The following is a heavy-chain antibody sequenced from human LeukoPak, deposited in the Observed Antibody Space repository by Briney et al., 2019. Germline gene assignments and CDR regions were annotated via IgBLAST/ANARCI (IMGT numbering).Heavy chain of an antibody. D-gene: IGHD3-10*01. CDR3: EKAGRGGAITMVRGVKGDYYYMDV. Sequence: LSLPCAVYGGSFCGYYWSWIRPPPGKGLEWVSDIRGSGGKTYYADSVKGRFTISRDHSKNPPELQMNSLRAEDTAVYDGEKAGRGGAITMVRGVKGDYYYMDVWGKGTTVTVSS. CDR2: IRGSGGKT. J-gene: IGHJ6*03. CDR1: GGSFCGYY. V-gene: IGHV3-23*01.